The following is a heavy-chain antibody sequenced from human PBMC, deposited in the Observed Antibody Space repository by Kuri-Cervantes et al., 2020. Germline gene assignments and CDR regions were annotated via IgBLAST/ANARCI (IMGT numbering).Heavy chain of an antibody. J-gene: IGHJ4*02. CDR1: GYTFTSYG. V-gene: IGHV1-18*01. D-gene: IGHD7-27*01. CDR3: ASDGAPGDRDL. Sequence: ASVKVSCKASGYTFTSYGISWVRQAPGLGLEWMGWISAYNGNTNYAQKLQGRVTMTTDTSTSTAYMALSSLRSEDTAVYYCASDGAPGDRDLWGQGTLVTVS. CDR2: ISAYNGNT.